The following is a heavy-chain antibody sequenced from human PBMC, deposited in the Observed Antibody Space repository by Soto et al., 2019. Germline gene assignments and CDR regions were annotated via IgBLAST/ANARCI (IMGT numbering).Heavy chain of an antibody. Sequence: QAGGSLRLSCVASGFTFSSYAMSWVRQAPGKGLEWVSAISGSGGSTYYADSVKGRFTISRDNSKNTLYLQMNSLRAEDTAVYYCAKRGDVGGWYDYYYYYMDVWGKGTTVTVSS. D-gene: IGHD6-19*01. J-gene: IGHJ6*03. CDR3: AKRGDVGGWYDYYYYYMDV. V-gene: IGHV3-23*01. CDR2: ISGSGGST. CDR1: GFTFSSYA.